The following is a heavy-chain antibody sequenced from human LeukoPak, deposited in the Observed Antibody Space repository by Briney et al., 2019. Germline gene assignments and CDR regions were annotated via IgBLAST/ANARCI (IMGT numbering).Heavy chain of an antibody. CDR1: GFTFSDHF. Sequence: GGSLRLSCAASGFTFSDHFMDGVRQAPGKGLEWVGRIRKKPNSYTTEYAASVKGRFTFSRDDSKNSLYLQMNSLEAEDTAVYYCARVSAITGATDALDFWGQGTMVTVSS. D-gene: IGHD1-20*01. V-gene: IGHV3-72*01. CDR2: IRKKPNSYTT. CDR3: ARVSAITGATDALDF. J-gene: IGHJ3*01.